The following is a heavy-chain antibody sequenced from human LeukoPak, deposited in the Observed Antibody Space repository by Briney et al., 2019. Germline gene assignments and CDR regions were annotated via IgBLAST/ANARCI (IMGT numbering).Heavy chain of an antibody. CDR1: GGSISSHY. J-gene: IGHJ4*02. D-gene: IGHD3-3*01. V-gene: IGHV4-59*11. CDR2: IYYSGGT. Sequence: SETLSLTCTVSGGSISSHYWTWIRQPPAKGLEYIGYIYYSGGTNYNPSLKSRVTISVDTSKNQFSLKLSSVTAADTAVYYCARVMSGYSTFDYWGQGTLVTVSS. CDR3: ARVMSGYSTFDY.